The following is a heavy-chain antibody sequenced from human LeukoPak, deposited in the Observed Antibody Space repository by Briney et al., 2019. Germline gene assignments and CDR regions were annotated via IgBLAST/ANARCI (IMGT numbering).Heavy chain of an antibody. CDR3: ARVADYIYYYYYMDV. CDR2: IKQDGSEK. V-gene: IGHV3-7*03. Sequence: GGSLRLSCAASGFTFSSYWMSWVRQAPGKGREWVANIKQDGSEKYYADSVKGRFTISRDNAKNSLYLQMNSLRAEDTALYYCARVADYIYYYYYMDVWGKGTTVTVSS. CDR1: GFTFSSYW. D-gene: IGHD4/OR15-4a*01. J-gene: IGHJ6*03.